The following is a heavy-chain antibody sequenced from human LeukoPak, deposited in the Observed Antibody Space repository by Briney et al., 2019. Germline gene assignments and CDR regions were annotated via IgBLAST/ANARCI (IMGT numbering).Heavy chain of an antibody. CDR2: IYYSGST. CDR1: GGSISSYY. V-gene: IGHV4-59*01. J-gene: IGHJ4*02. D-gene: IGHD3-22*01. Sequence: SETLSLTCTVSGGSISSYYWSWIRQPPGKGLEWIGYIYYSGSTNYNPSLKSRVTISVDTSKNQFSLKLSSVTAADTAVYYCARHSDSSGYYNYFDYWGQGTLVTVSS. CDR3: ARHSDSSGYYNYFDY.